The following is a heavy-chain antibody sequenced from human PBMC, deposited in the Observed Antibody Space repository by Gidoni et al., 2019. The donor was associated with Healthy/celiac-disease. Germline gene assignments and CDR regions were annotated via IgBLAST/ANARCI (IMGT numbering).Heavy chain of an antibody. Sequence: VQLVESGGGLVQPGGSLKLSCAASGFTFSGSAMHWVRQASGKGLEGVGRIRSKANSYATAYAASVKGRFTISRDDSKNTAYLQMNSLKTEDTAVYYCTRLDYYDSSPFDYWGQGTLVTVSS. CDR3: TRLDYYDSSPFDY. D-gene: IGHD3-22*01. V-gene: IGHV3-73*01. CDR1: GFTFSGSA. CDR2: IRSKANSYAT. J-gene: IGHJ4*02.